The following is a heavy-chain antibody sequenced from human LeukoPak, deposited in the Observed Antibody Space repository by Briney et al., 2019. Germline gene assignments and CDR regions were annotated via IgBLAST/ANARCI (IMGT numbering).Heavy chain of an antibody. J-gene: IGHJ6*02. V-gene: IGHV1-46*01. CDR2: INPSGSST. CDR3: ARDFSVLTGYSPQGYYCGMDV. CDR1: GYTFTSYY. D-gene: IGHD3-9*01. Sequence: ASVKVSCKASGYTFTSYYMHWVRQAPGQGLEWMGIINPSGSSTSYAQKFQGRVTMTRDTSTSTVYMELSSLRSEDTAVYYCARDFSVLTGYSPQGYYCGMDVWGQGTTVTVSS.